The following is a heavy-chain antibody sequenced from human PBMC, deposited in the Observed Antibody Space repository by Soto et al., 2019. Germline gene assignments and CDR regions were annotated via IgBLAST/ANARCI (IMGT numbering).Heavy chain of an antibody. D-gene: IGHD6-13*01. J-gene: IGHJ6*02. CDR2: VNPSGGST. V-gene: IGHV1-46*01. Sequence: GASVKVSCKASGYTFTNYYIHWVRQAPGQGLEWMGKVNPSGGSTSYAQKFQGRVTMTRDTSTSTVYMELSSLGSEDTAVYYCARPSIPQLAEREMDVWGQGTTVTVSS. CDR1: GYTFTNYY. CDR3: ARPSIPQLAEREMDV.